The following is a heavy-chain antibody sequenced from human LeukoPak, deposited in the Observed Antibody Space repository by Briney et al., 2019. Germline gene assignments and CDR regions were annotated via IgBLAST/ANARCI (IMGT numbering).Heavy chain of an antibody. J-gene: IGHJ4*02. D-gene: IGHD3-22*01. CDR2: ISWNSGSI. V-gene: IGHV3-9*01. CDR3: AKAAPHYYDSSGYYAHFDY. Sequence: GRSLRLSCAASGFTFDDYAMHWVRQAPGKGLEWVSGISWNSGSIDYADSVKGRFTISRDNAKNSLYLQMNSLRAEDTALYYCAKAAPHYYDSSGYYAHFDYWGQGTLVTVSS. CDR1: GFTFDDYA.